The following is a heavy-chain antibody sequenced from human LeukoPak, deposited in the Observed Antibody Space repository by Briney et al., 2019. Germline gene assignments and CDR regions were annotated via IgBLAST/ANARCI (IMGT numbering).Heavy chain of an antibody. Sequence: PGGSLRLSCAASGFTFSSYSMNWVRQAPGKGLEWVSYISSSSNTIYHAESVKGTFTIARDNAKNSLYLQINSLKDEDTAVYYCARETPEYDWGQGTLVIVSS. CDR3: ARETPEYD. CDR2: ISSSSNTI. D-gene: IGHD1-14*01. J-gene: IGHJ4*02. CDR1: GFTFSSYS. V-gene: IGHV3-48*02.